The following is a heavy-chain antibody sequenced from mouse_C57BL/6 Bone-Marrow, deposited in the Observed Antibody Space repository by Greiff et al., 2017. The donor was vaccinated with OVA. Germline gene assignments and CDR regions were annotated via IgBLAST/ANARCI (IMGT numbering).Heavy chain of an antibody. CDR3: ARRYYGSWYFDV. V-gene: IGHV1-39*01. CDR1: GYSFTDYN. J-gene: IGHJ1*03. D-gene: IGHD1-1*01. Sequence: LQESGPELVKPGASVKISCKASGYSFTDYNMNWVKQSNGKSLEWIGVINPNYGTTSYNQKFKGKATLTVDQSSSTAYMQLNSLTSEDSAVDYCARRYYGSWYFDVWGTGTTVTVSS. CDR2: INPNYGTT.